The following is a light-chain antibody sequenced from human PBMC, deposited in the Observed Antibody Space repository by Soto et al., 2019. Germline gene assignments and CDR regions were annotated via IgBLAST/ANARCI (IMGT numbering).Light chain of an antibody. J-gene: IGLJ3*02. CDR2: EVI. Sequence: QSALTQPPSASGSPGQSVTISCTGTSSDVGSYNYVSWYQQHPGKAPNLMIYEVIKRPSGVPDRFSGSKSGNTASLTVSGLQAEDEADYYCQSYDRSLSGSVFGGGTKLTVL. CDR1: SSDVGSYNY. CDR3: QSYDRSLSGSV. V-gene: IGLV2-8*01.